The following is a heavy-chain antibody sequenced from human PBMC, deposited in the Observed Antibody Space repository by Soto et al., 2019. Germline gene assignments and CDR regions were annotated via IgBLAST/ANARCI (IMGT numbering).Heavy chain of an antibody. Sequence: QVQLVESGGGVVQPGRSLRLSCAASGFTFSSYGMHWVRQAPGKGLEWVAVIWYDGSNKYYADSVKGRFTISRDNSKNTLYLHMNSLRAEDTAVYYCARGRARRILSLYYYYGMDVWGHGTTVTVSS. CDR2: IWYDGSNK. J-gene: IGHJ6*02. CDR3: ARGRARRILSLYYYYGMDV. V-gene: IGHV3-33*01. D-gene: IGHD2-15*01. CDR1: GFTFSSYG.